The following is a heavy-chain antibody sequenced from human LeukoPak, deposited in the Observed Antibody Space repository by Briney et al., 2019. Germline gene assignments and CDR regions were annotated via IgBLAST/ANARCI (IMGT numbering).Heavy chain of an antibody. D-gene: IGHD6-19*01. V-gene: IGHV1-18*01. CDR2: ISAYNGKT. J-gene: IGHJ4*02. Sequence: GEGREWMGWISAYNGKTKYVQKLQGRVTINTDTTKRKEYIEMKRLRYDDTGVYYCERGHWLAHFYYWGQGTLVTVSS. CDR3: ERGHWLAHFYY.